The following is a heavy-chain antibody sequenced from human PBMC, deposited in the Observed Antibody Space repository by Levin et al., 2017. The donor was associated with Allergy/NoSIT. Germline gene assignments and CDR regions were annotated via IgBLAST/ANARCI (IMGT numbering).Heavy chain of an antibody. Sequence: GESLKISCKGSGYTFSSYWIVWVRQMPGKGLEWMGIIFPVDSHTIYSPSFQGQVTIPTDKSISTAYLQWSSLKASDTAIYYCARRLSTWDDAFDRWGQGTMVTVSS. V-gene: IGHV5-51*01. J-gene: IGHJ3*02. CDR2: IFPVDSHT. D-gene: IGHD1-26*01. CDR3: ARRLSTWDDAFDR. CDR1: GYTFSSYW.